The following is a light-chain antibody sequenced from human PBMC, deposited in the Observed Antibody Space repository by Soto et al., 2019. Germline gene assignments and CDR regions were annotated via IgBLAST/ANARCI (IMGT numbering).Light chain of an antibody. V-gene: IGKV1-12*01. CDR3: QQASSLPHT. CDR1: QGISTW. Sequence: DIQMTQSPSSVSASVGDRVTLTCRASQGISTWLAWYQQKPGKVPKLLIYGASRLQTGVPSRFSGSGSGTDFTLTLSRLQPEDFATYYCQQASSLPHTFGQGTRVEIK. J-gene: IGKJ2*01. CDR2: GAS.